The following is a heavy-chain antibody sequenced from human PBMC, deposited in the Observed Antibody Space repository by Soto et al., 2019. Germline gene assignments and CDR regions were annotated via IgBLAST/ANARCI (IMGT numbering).Heavy chain of an antibody. CDR2: ISSTTNYI. Sequence: GGSLRLSCAASGFTFTRYSMNWVRQAPGKGLEWVSSISSTTNYIYYGDSMKGRFTISRDNAKNSLYLEMNILRAEDTAVYYCARESEDLTSNFDYWGQGTLVTVSS. J-gene: IGHJ4*02. CDR3: ARESEDLTSNFDY. V-gene: IGHV3-21*06. CDR1: GFTFTRYS.